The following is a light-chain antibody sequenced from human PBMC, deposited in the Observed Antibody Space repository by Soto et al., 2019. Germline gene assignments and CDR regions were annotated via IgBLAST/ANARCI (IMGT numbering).Light chain of an antibody. CDR3: KKSYSNTLT. Sequence: IQLTQSPSSLSASVGDRVTITCRASQSISSYLNWYQQKPGKAPKLLIYAASSLQSGVPSRFSGSGSGTDFTLTISSLKTEDFATYYCKKSYSNTLTFGGGTKVDIK. V-gene: IGKV1-39*01. CDR2: AAS. CDR1: QSISSY. J-gene: IGKJ4*01.